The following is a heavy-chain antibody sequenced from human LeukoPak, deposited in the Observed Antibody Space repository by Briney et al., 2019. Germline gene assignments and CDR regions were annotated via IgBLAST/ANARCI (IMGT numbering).Heavy chain of an antibody. CDR1: GFTFSSYA. CDR3: AKAVGWLQLFDY. V-gene: IGHV3-23*01. J-gene: IGHJ4*02. CDR2: ISGSGGST. D-gene: IGHD5-24*01. Sequence: GGSLRLSCAASGFTFSSYAMSWVRQAPGKGLEWVSAISGSGGSTYYADSVKGRFTISRVNSKNTLYLQMNSLRAEDTAVYYCAKAVGWLQLFDYWGQGTLVTVSS.